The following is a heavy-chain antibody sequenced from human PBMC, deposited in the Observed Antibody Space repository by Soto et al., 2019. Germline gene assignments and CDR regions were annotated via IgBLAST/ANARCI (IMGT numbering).Heavy chain of an antibody. CDR2: INHTGST. J-gene: IGHJ4*02. Sequence: SETLSLTCAVYGAPFSGYYWTWIRQPPGKGLEWIGEINHTGSTKYNPSLKSRVTISLDTSKNQFSLSLRSVTAADTAVYYCARGREIFGAVTPFEYWGQGTQVTVSS. V-gene: IGHV4-34*01. CDR1: GAPFSGYY. CDR3: ARGREIFGAVTPFEY. D-gene: IGHD3-3*01.